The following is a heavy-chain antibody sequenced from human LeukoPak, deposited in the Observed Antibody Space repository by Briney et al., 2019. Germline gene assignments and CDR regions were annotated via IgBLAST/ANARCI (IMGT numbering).Heavy chain of an antibody. CDR2: ISAYNGYT. CDR3: ARDRGSSSQYYYYGMDV. V-gene: IGHV1-18*01. CDR1: GYSFTSHG. J-gene: IGHJ6*02. Sequence: ASVKVSCKTSGYSFTSHGISWVRQAPGQGLEWMGWISAYNGYTNYAQKVQGRVTMSTDTSTSTAYMELRSLRSDDTAVYYCARDRGSSSQYYYYGMDVWGQGTTVTVSS. D-gene: IGHD6-6*01.